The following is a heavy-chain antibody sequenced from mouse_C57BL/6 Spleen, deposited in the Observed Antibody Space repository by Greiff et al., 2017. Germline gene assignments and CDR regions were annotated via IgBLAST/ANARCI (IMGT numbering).Heavy chain of an antibody. V-gene: IGHV1-50*01. CDR3: AISLDGYYAAMDY. CDR2: IDPSDSYT. CDR1: GYTFTSYW. D-gene: IGHD2-3*01. Sequence: QVQLQQPGAELVKPGASVKLSCKASGYTFTSYWMQWVKQRPGQGLEWIGEIDPSDSYTNYTQKVKGKATLTVDTSSSTAYMQLSSLTSEDAAVYDCAISLDGYYAAMDYWGQGTSVTVSS. J-gene: IGHJ4*01.